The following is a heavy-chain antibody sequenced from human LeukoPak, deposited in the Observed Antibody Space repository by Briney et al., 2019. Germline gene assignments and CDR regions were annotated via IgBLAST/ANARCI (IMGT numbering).Heavy chain of an antibody. Sequence: GGALRLSLAASGFTFIRYSLNEVRQPRARGLAGVSSISSSSSYIYYADSVKGRFTISRDNAKNSLYLQMNSLRAEDTAVYYCARDQRLGAFDIWGQGTMVTVSS. V-gene: IGHV3-21*01. J-gene: IGHJ3*02. CDR3: ARDQRLGAFDI. CDR2: ISSSSSYI. D-gene: IGHD3-16*01. CDR1: GFTFIRYS.